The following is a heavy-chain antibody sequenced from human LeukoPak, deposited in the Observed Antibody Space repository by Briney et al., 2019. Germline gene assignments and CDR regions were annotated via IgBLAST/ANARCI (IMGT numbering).Heavy chain of an antibody. Sequence: GGSLRLSCAASGFTFSSYAMHWVRQAPGKGLEWVSAISGSGGSTYYADSVKGRFTISRDNSKNTLYLQMNSLRAEDTAVYYCAKDRGLAQPPNTFDYWGQGTLVTVSS. V-gene: IGHV3-23*01. CDR2: ISGSGGST. CDR3: AKDRGLAQPPNTFDY. CDR1: GFTFSSYA. J-gene: IGHJ4*02. D-gene: IGHD4/OR15-4a*01.